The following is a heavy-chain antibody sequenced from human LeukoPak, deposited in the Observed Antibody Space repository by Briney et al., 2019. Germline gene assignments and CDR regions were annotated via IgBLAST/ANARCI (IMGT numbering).Heavy chain of an antibody. D-gene: IGHD3-16*01. Sequence: SETLSLTCTVSGASVGSAGYYWSWIRQPPGGGLEWIGYIYYISNTNYNPSLKSRVTMSVDPSKNQFSLKLSSVTAADTAVYYCARHGYIWGEKREIDYWGQGTLVTVSS. CDR2: IYYISNT. J-gene: IGHJ4*02. CDR3: ARHGYIWGEKREIDY. CDR1: GASVGSAGYY. V-gene: IGHV4-61*08.